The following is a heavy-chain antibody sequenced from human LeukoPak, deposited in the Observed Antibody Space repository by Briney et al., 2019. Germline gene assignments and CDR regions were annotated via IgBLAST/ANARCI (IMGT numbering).Heavy chain of an antibody. CDR1: GGSISSYY. CDR3: ARADCSSTSCYGLDV. V-gene: IGHV4-59*01. CDR2: IYYSGST. J-gene: IGHJ6*02. Sequence: SETLSLTCTVSGGSISSYYWSWIRQPPGKGLEWLGYIYYSGSTNYNPSLKSRVTISVDTSKNQFSLKLRSVTAADTAVYYCARADCSSTSCYGLDVWGQGTTVTVSS. D-gene: IGHD2-2*01.